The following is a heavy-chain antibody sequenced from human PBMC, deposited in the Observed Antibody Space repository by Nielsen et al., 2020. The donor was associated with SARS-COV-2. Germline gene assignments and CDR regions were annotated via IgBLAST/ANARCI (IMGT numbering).Heavy chain of an antibody. CDR3: AKALFRTGTTAVVLDY. CDR2: ISGSGGST. CDR1: GFTFSSYS. V-gene: IGHV3-23*01. D-gene: IGHD1-7*01. Sequence: GGSLRLSCAASGFTFSSYSMNWVRQAPGKGLEWVSAISGSGGSTYYADSVKGRFTISRDNSKNTLYLQMNSLRAEDTAVYYCAKALFRTGTTAVVLDYWGQGTLVTVSS. J-gene: IGHJ4*02.